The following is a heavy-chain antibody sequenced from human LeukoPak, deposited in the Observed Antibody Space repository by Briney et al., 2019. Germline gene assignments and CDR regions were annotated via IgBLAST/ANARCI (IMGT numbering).Heavy chain of an antibody. V-gene: IGHV4-59*01. Sequence: SETLSLTCSVSGGSITSSYWSWIRQAPGKGLEWLGDIYYTENAKYNPSLKSRVTMSLDTSKNQLSLKLTSVTAADTAVYHCATTRGYSYGFFYFDQWGQGTLVTVSS. D-gene: IGHD5-18*01. J-gene: IGHJ4*02. CDR3: ATTRGYSYGFFYFDQ. CDR2: IYYTENA. CDR1: GGSITSSY.